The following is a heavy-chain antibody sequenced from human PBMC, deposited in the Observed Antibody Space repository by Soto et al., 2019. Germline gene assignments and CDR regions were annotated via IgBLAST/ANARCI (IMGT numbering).Heavy chain of an antibody. Sequence: EVQLLESGGGLAQPGGSLRLSCAVSGITFTNYAMVWVRQAPGKGLEWVSGISGNVGSTTHYADSVKGRFTISRDNSKNILFLQRNSLRAEDTAVYYCAKHRGFVAGPFDSWGQGTLVIVSS. CDR3: AKHRGFVAGPFDS. D-gene: IGHD6-19*01. CDR1: GITFTNYA. J-gene: IGHJ4*02. CDR2: ISGNVGSTT. V-gene: IGHV3-23*01.